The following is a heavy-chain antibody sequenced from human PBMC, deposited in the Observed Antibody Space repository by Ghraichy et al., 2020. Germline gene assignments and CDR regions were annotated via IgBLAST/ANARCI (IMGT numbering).Heavy chain of an antibody. CDR3: ARAATIAGGTIGNDR. CDR2: IKQDGSAK. V-gene: IGHV3-7*01. J-gene: IGHJ5*02. D-gene: IGHD2-15*01. Sequence: LSLTCAASGFTFSSYGMHWVRQAPGKGLEWVANIKQDGSAKYYVDSVKGRFTISRDNAKKSLYLEMNSLRAEDTAVYYCARAATIAGGTIGNDRWGQGTLVTVSS. CDR1: GFTFSSYG.